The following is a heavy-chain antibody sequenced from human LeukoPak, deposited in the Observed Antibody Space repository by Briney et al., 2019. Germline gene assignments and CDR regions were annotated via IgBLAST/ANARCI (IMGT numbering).Heavy chain of an antibody. V-gene: IGHV1-2*02. Sequence: ASVKVSCKASGYTFTGYDMHWVRQAPGQGLEWMGWINPDSGVTNYAQKFQGRVTMTRDTSISTAYMELSRLTSDDTAVYYCASRIVSGYSYGYDNRGEGNLVTVSS. CDR1: GYTFTGYD. CDR3: ASRIVSGYSYGYDN. D-gene: IGHD5-18*01. J-gene: IGHJ4*02. CDR2: INPDSGVT.